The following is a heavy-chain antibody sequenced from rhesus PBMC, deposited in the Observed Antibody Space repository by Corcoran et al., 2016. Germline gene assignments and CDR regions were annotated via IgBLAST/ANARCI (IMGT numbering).Heavy chain of an antibody. CDR3: ARDSYYEDDYGYYPFDY. D-gene: IGHD3-9*01. Sequence: QLQLQESGPGLVKPSETLSLTCAVSGGSISSNYWSWIRQPPGKGLEWLGRISGSGGITDSNPSLKSRFTISTGTSKNQFSLTLSSVAAADTAVYYCARDSYYEDDYGYYPFDYWGQGVLVTVSS. J-gene: IGHJ4*01. CDR2: ISGSGGIT. V-gene: IGHV4-173*01. CDR1: GGSISSNY.